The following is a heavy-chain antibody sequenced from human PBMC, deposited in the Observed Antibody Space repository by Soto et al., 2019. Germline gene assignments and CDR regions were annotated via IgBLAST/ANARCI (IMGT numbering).Heavy chain of an antibody. CDR1: GGSISSYY. V-gene: IGHV4-59*01. J-gene: IGHJ6*03. Sequence: SETLSLTCTVSGGSISSYYWSWIRQPPGKGLEWIGYIYYSGSTNYNPSLKSRVTISVDTSKNQFSLKLSSVTAADTAVYYCARVVVAAKYYYYYYMDVWGKGTTVTVSS. CDR2: IYYSGST. D-gene: IGHD2-15*01. CDR3: ARVVVAAKYYYYYYMDV.